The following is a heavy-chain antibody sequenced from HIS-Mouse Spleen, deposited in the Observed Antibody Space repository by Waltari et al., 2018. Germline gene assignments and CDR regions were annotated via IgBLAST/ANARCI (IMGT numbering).Heavy chain of an antibody. V-gene: IGHV4-39*07. J-gene: IGHJ4*02. Sequence: QLQLQESGPGLVKPSETLSLTCPAPGGSISSSSYYWGWILQPPGKGLEWIGSIYYSGSTYYNPSLKSRVTISVDTSKNQFSLKLSSVTAADTAVYYCARDYGGNSDYWGQGTLVTVSS. CDR3: ARDYGGNSDY. CDR2: IYYSGST. D-gene: IGHD4-17*01. CDR1: GGSISSSSYY.